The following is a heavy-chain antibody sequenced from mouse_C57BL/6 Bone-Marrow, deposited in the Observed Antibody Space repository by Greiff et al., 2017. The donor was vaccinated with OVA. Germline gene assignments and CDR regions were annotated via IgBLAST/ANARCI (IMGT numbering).Heavy chain of an antibody. CDR2: ISYDGSN. V-gene: IGHV3-6*01. J-gene: IGHJ2*01. D-gene: IGHD3-3*01. Sequence: VQLQQSGPGLVKPSQSLSLTCSVTGYSITSGYYWNWIRQFPGNKLEWMGYISYDGSNNYNPSLKNRISITRDTSKNQFFLKLNSVTTEDTATYYCARGGRDYWGQGTTLTVSS. CDR1: GYSITSGYY. CDR3: ARGGRDY.